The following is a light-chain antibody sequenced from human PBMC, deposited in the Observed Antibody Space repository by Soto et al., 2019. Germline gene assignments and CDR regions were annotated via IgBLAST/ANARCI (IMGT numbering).Light chain of an antibody. V-gene: IGKV3-15*01. CDR3: QQYYAWPLT. J-gene: IGKJ4*01. Sequence: EIVMTQSPATLSVSPGERATLSCRASQSVSSYLAWYQHKPGQAPRLLIYGASTRATGIAARFSGSVSGTEFTLTISSLQSEDFAVYYCQQYYAWPLTFGGGTKVDIK. CDR1: QSVSSY. CDR2: GAS.